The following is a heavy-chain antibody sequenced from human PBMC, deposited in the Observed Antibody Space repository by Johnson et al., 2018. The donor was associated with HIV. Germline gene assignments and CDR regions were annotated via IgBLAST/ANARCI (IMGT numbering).Heavy chain of an antibody. D-gene: IGHD5-24*01. CDR3: ARGCRDGYTCDAFDV. CDR1: GLTVSSNY. Sequence: VQLVESGGGLVQPGGSLRLSCAASGLTVSSNYMTWVRQGPGKGLEWVSVINSGGGTYYADSVTGRFTISRDNSKNSLYLQMNSLRAEDTAVYFCARGCRDGYTCDAFDVWGQGTRVTVSS. J-gene: IGHJ3*01. CDR2: INSGGGT. V-gene: IGHV3-66*01.